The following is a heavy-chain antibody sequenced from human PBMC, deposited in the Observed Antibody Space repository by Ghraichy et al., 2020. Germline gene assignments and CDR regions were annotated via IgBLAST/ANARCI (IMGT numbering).Heavy chain of an antibody. CDR2: IYSGGST. D-gene: IGHD3-3*01. V-gene: IGHV4-4*07. J-gene: IGHJ5*02. CDR3: ARETRGYFSGRQYNWFDP. CDR1: GGSLIGYY. Sequence: SETLSLTCNVSGGSLIGYYWNWIRQPAGKGLEWIGQIYSGGSTSYNPALKTRVTMSVDTSKKQISPSLSSVTAADTAVYFCARETRGYFSGRQYNWFDPWGPGTQVTVSS.